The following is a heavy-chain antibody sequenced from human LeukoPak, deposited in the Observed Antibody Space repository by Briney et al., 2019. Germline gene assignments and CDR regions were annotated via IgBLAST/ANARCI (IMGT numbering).Heavy chain of an antibody. J-gene: IGHJ4*02. Sequence: SETLSLTCAVYGGSFSGYYWSWIRQPPGKGLEWIGEINHSGSTNYNPSLKSRVTTSVDTSKNQFSLKLSSVTAADTAVYYCARGRGTTVVTDWGQGTLVTVSS. CDR3: ARGRGTTVVTD. CDR2: INHSGST. D-gene: IGHD4-23*01. V-gene: IGHV4-34*01. CDR1: GGSFSGYY.